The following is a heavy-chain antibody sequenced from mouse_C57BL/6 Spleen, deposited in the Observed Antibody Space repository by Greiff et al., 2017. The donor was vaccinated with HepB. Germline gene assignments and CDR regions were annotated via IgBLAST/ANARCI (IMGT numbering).Heavy chain of an antibody. D-gene: IGHD1-1*01. CDR1: GFTFSSYA. Sequence: DVKLVESGGGLVKPGGSLKLSCAASGFTFSSYAMSWVRQTPEKRLEWVATISDGGSYTYYPDNVKGRFTISRDNAKNNLYLQMSHLKSEDTAMYYCARGPYGSLYAMDYWGQGTAVTVSS. J-gene: IGHJ4*01. V-gene: IGHV5-4*03. CDR3: ARGPYGSLYAMDY. CDR2: ISDGGSYT.